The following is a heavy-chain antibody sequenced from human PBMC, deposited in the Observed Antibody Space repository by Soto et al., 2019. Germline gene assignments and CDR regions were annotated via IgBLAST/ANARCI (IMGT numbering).Heavy chain of an antibody. Sequence: QVHLVQSGAEVKKPGSSVKVSCKAPGGTFSNHAINWVQQAPGQGLEWMGRIIPIFTTTNYAQKFQGRVTMPADASTITAYLELSSLKHDDTAVYYCAREVAADGTFREDVFDIWGQGTLVTVSS. V-gene: IGHV1-69*12. D-gene: IGHD6-13*01. J-gene: IGHJ3*02. CDR1: GGTFSNHA. CDR3: AREVAADGTFREDVFDI. CDR2: IIPIFTTT.